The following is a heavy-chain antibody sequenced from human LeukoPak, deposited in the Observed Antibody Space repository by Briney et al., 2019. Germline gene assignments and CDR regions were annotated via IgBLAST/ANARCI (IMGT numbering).Heavy chain of an antibody. CDR2: ISYDGSNK. D-gene: IGHD6-13*01. V-gene: IGHV3-30*04. Sequence: GGSLRLSCAASGFTFSSYAMHWVRQAPGKGLEWVAVISYDGSNKYYADSVKGRFTISRDNSKSTLYLQMNSLRAEDTAVYYCAKGKAAAVNDAFDIWGQGTMVTVSS. CDR1: GFTFSSYA. CDR3: AKGKAAAVNDAFDI. J-gene: IGHJ3*02.